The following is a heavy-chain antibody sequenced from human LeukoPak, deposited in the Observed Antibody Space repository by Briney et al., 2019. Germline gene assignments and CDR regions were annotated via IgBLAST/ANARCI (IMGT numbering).Heavy chain of an antibody. D-gene: IGHD6-25*01. CDR2: LSASGATT. CDR3: ARKGIGSSRYQNMDV. V-gene: IGHV3-23*01. J-gene: IGHJ6*03. CDR1: GFTFSSYA. Sequence: GGSLRLSCAVSGFTFSSYAMSWVRQAPGKGLEWLSALSASGATTIYADSVKGRFTVSRDTSKNTLCLQMNSLRAEDTAVYYCARKGIGSSRYQNMDVWGKGTTVTVSS.